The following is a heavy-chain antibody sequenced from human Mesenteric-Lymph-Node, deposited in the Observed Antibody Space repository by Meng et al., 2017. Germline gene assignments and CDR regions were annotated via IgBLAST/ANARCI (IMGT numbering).Heavy chain of an antibody. D-gene: IGHD6-13*01. J-gene: IGHJ4*02. CDR1: ANTFTRYY. Sequence: QVRRWKSWAEVKKPEAAVKLSGKSSANTFTRYYLNWVRQAPGQGLEWVGIINPSGGSTDYPQTFQGRVTMTRDTSTSTVYMEVNSLRSEDTAVYYCARASGASTWYDVDYWGQGTLVTVSS. CDR3: ARASGASTWYDVDY. V-gene: IGHV1-46*01. CDR2: INPSGGST.